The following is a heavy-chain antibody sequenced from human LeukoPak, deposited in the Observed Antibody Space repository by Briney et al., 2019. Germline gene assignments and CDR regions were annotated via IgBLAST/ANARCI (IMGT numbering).Heavy chain of an antibody. CDR2: ISAYNGNT. CDR1: GYTFTSYG. D-gene: IGHD3-10*01. Sequence: ASVKVSCKASGYTFTSYGISWVRQAPGQGLEWMGWISAYNGNTNYAQKLQGRVTMTTDTSTSTAYMELRSLRSDDTAVYYCARGLRRYYYGSGSQYYYYMDVWGRGITVTISS. J-gene: IGHJ6*03. CDR3: ARGLRRYYYGSGSQYYYYMDV. V-gene: IGHV1-18*01.